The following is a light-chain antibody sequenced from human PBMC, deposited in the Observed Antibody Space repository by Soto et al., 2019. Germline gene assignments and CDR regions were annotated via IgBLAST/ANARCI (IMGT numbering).Light chain of an antibody. J-gene: IGLJ3*02. V-gene: IGLV2-11*01. CDR2: DVT. Sequence: QSVLTQPRSVSGSPGQSVTISCTGTSSDVGGYNYVSWYQQHPGKAPKLMIYDVTKRSSGVTDRFSGAKSGNTDSLTISGRQAEDEADYYCCSYAGSYTWVFGGGTKLTVL. CDR3: CSYAGSYTWV. CDR1: SSDVGGYNY.